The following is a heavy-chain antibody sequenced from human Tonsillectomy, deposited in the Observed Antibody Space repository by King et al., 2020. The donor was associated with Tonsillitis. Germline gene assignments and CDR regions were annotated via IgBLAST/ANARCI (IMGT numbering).Heavy chain of an antibody. D-gene: IGHD5-24*01. J-gene: IGHJ2*01. Sequence: VQLQESGPGLVKPSQTLSLTCTVSGGSISSTSYYWSWIRQPAGKGLEWIGRIYTTGDTNYNPSLKTRVTVSVDTSKNQFSLKLNSVTAADTAVYYCARDTYGTRWSVRYFDLWGRGTLVTVSS. CDR2: IYTTGDT. CDR3: ARDTYGTRWSVRYFDL. V-gene: IGHV4-61*02. CDR1: GGSISSTSYY.